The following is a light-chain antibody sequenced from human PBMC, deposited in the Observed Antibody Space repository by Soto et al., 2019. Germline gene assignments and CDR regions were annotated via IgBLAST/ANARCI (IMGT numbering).Light chain of an antibody. J-gene: IGKJ1*01. V-gene: IGKV3-20*01. Sequence: ESALAQSPPTLSSSPGETPTLSFRASQSVSSYLAWYQQKPGQAPRLLIYETSTRATCIPGRFSGSGSGTDFTLTISRLEPEYFVVFYCRQYGRSGPLGQGTNVDIK. CDR3: RQYGRSGP. CDR1: QSVSSY. CDR2: ETS.